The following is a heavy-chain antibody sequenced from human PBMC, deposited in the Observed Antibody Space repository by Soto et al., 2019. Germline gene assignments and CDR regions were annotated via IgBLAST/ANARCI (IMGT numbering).Heavy chain of an antibody. CDR1: GGTFSSYT. Sequence: QVQLVQSGAEVKKPGSSVKVSCKASGGTFSSYTISWVRQAPGQGLEWMGRIIPILGIANYAQKFQGRVTITADKSTSTAYMELRSRRSEDTAVYYCARGGAPCIQLYESTPASYWGEGTLVIVSS. CDR2: IIPILGIA. CDR3: ARGGAPCIQLYESTPASY. D-gene: IGHD5-18*01. J-gene: IGHJ4*02. V-gene: IGHV1-69*02.